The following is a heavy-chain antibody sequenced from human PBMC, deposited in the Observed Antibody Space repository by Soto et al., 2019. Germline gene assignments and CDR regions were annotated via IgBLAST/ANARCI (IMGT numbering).Heavy chain of an antibody. CDR2: IWYDGSNK. Sequence: ESGGGVVQPGRSLRLSCAASGFTFSSYGMHWVRQAPGKGLEWVAVIWYDGSNKYYADSVKGRFTISRDNSKNTLYLQMNSLRAEDTAVYYCARDRITIFGVGKPYYGMDVWGQGTTVTVSS. CDR3: ARDRITIFGVGKPYYGMDV. V-gene: IGHV3-33*01. CDR1: GFTFSSYG. J-gene: IGHJ6*02. D-gene: IGHD3-3*01.